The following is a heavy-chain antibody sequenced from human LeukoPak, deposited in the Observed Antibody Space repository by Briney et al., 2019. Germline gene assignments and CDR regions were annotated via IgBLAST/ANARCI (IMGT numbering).Heavy chain of an antibody. J-gene: IGHJ5*02. Sequence: SETLSLTCTVSGGSISSYYWSWIRQPPGKGLEWIGYIYYSGSTNYNPSLKSRVTISVDTSKNQFSLKLSSVTAADTAVYYCARFIWAQNWFDPWGQGTLVTVSS. V-gene: IGHV4-59*01. CDR2: IYYSGST. CDR1: GGSISSYY. CDR3: ARFIWAQNWFDP. D-gene: IGHD3-16*01.